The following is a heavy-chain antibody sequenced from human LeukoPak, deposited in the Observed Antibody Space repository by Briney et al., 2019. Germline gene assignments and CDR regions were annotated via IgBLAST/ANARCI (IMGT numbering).Heavy chain of an antibody. CDR1: GGSFSGYY. J-gene: IGHJ6*03. CDR2: INHSGST. D-gene: IGHD6-6*01. Sequence: PSETLSLTCAVYGGSFSGYYWSWIRQPPGKGLEWIGEINHSGSTNYNPSPKSRVTILVEQSKNQFSLKLSSVTAADTAVYYCERGLEQRVEYLIYYYYYMDVWGKGTTVTVSS. V-gene: IGHV4-34*01. CDR3: ERGLEQRVEYLIYYYYYMDV.